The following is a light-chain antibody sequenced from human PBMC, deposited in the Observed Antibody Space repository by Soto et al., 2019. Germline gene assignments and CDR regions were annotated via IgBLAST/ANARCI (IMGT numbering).Light chain of an antibody. J-gene: IGLJ1*01. Sequence: QSALNQPASVSGSPGQSIAISCTGTSSDVGGYEYVSWYQQHPDKAPKIMIYDVSNRPSGVSNRFSGSKSGNTASLTISGLQAEDEADYYCSSYTSSSTYVFGTGTRSPS. CDR2: DVS. CDR1: SSDVGGYEY. V-gene: IGLV2-14*01. CDR3: SSYTSSSTYV.